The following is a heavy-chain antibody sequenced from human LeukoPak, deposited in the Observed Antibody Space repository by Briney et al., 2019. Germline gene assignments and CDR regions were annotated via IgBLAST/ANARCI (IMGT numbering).Heavy chain of an antibody. J-gene: IGHJ4*02. CDR3: ARDIEISWFFL. CDR1: GLSISSYY. V-gene: IGHV4-38-2*02. Sequence: SETLSLTCTVSGLSISSYYWGWIRQPPGKGLEWIGSIYHSGSTFYNPSLKSRVTISVDPSKNYFSLNLRSVAAADTAVYYCARDIEISWFFLWGQGTLLTVSS. D-gene: IGHD6-13*01. CDR2: IYHSGST.